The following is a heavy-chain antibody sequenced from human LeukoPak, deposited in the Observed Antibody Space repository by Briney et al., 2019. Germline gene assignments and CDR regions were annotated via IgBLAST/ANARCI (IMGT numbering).Heavy chain of an antibody. CDR3: ARDYSSRLDVNWFDP. CDR2: INWNGGST. CDR1: GFTFSSYA. V-gene: IGHV3-20*01. J-gene: IGHJ5*02. Sequence: GGSLRLSCAASGFTFSSYAMHWVRQAPGKGLEWVSGINWNGGSTGYADSVKGRFTISRDNAKNSLYLQMNSLGAEDTALYHCARDYSSRLDVNWFDPWGQGTLVTVSS. D-gene: IGHD6-13*01.